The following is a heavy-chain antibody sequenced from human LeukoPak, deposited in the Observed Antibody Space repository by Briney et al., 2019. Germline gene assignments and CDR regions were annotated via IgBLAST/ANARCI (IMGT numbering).Heavy chain of an antibody. D-gene: IGHD5-24*01. CDR1: GGSISSYY. CDR2: IYYSGST. J-gene: IGHJ4*02. Sequence: SETLSLTCTVSGGSISSYYWSWIRQPPGKGLEWIGYIYYSGSTNYNPSLKSRVTISVDTSKNQFSLKLGSVTAADTAVYYCARSGRWLQLEGFDYWGQGTLVTVSS. CDR3: ARSGRWLQLEGFDY. V-gene: IGHV4-59*01.